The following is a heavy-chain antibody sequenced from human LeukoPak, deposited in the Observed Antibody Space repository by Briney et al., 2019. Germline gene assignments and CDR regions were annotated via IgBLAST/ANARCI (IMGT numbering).Heavy chain of an antibody. Sequence: GGSLRLSCVVSGISLSNYAMTWVRQASGEGLEWVSYISERSGSTTYADSVKGRFTISRDTSLNTLYLQMNNLRGEDTAVYFCAKRGVVIRGILVIGYHQEAYHYDFWGQGVLVTVSS. CDR3: AKRGVVIRGILVIGYHQEAYHYDF. CDR1: GISLSNYA. J-gene: IGHJ4*02. V-gene: IGHV3-23*01. CDR2: ISERSGST. D-gene: IGHD3-10*01.